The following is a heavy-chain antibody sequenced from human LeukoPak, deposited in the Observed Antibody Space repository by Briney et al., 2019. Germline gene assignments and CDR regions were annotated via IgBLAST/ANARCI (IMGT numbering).Heavy chain of an antibody. CDR2: IYYSGST. V-gene: IGHV4-31*03. J-gene: IGHJ4*02. Sequence: SQTLSLTCTVSGGSISSGGYYWSWIRQHPGKGLEWIGYIYYSGSTYYNPSLKSRVTISVDTSKNQFSLKLSSVTAADTAVYYCARSADLCSGGSCRPYVFDYWGQGTLVTVSP. CDR1: GGSISSGGYY. D-gene: IGHD2-15*01. CDR3: ARSADLCSGGSCRPYVFDY.